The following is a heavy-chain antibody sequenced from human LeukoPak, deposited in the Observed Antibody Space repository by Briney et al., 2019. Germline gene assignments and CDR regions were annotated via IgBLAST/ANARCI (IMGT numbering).Heavy chain of an antibody. V-gene: IGHV3-33*01. CDR2: IWYDGSDK. CDR1: GFIFSNYD. CDR3: ARRVQYYFDY. J-gene: IGHJ4*02. Sequence: PGGSLRLSCAASGFIFSNYDMHWVRQAPGKGLEWVAAIWYDGSDKHYADSVQGRFTISRDNSKNSLYLQMNSLRAEDTALYYCARRVQYYFDYWGQGTLVTVSS.